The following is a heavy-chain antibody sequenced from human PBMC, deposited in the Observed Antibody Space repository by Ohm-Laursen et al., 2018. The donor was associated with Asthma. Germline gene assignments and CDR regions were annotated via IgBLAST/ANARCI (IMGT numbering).Heavy chain of an antibody. D-gene: IGHD1-26*01. V-gene: IGHV4-31*03. CDR2: IYYSGST. Sequence: SDTLSLTCTVSGGSISSGGYYWSWIRQHPGKGLEWIGYIYYSGSTYYNPSLKSRVTISVDTSKNQFSLKLSSVTAADTAVYYCARDRGGSYAYNWFDPWGQGTLVTVSS. CDR3: ARDRGGSYAYNWFDP. CDR1: GGSISSGGYY. J-gene: IGHJ5*02.